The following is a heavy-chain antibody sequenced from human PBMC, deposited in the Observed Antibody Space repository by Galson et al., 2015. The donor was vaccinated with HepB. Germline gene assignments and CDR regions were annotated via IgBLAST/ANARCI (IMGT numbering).Heavy chain of an antibody. D-gene: IGHD3-16*01. J-gene: IGHJ4*02. Sequence: VKVSCKVSGYTFTDYYMHWVQQAPGKGLEWMGLVDPEDGETIYAEKFQGRVTITADTSTDTAYMELSSLRPEDTAVYYCATAGDRGIWGSYSIGYWGQGTLVTVSS. CDR2: VDPEDGET. CDR1: GYTFTDYY. V-gene: IGHV1-69-2*01. CDR3: ATAGDRGIWGSYSIGY.